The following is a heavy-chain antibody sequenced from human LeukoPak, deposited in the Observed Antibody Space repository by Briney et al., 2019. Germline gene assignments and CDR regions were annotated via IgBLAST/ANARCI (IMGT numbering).Heavy chain of an antibody. V-gene: IGHV3-43*02. CDR3: AKVSASSWLGAFDI. J-gene: IGHJ3*02. Sequence: GGSLRLSCAASGFTFDDYALHWVRQAPGKGLEWVSLISGDGGSTYYADSVKGRFTISRDNSKNSLYLQMNSLRTEDTALYYCAKVSASSWLGAFDIWGQGTMVTVSS. CDR2: ISGDGGST. CDR1: GFTFDDYA. D-gene: IGHD6-13*01.